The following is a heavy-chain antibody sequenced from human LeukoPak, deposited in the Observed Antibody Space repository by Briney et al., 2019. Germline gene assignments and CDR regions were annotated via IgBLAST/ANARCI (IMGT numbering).Heavy chain of an antibody. CDR3: ARDGQWRYFDY. CDR2: ISYDGSNK. D-gene: IGHD6-19*01. V-gene: IGHV3-30*04. CDR1: GFTFSSYA. Sequence: GGSLRLSCAASGFTFSSYAMHWVRQAPGKGLEWVAVISYDGSNKYYADSVKGRFTISRDNSKNTLYLQMNSLRAEDTAVYYCARDGQWRYFDYWGQGTLVTVSS. J-gene: IGHJ4*02.